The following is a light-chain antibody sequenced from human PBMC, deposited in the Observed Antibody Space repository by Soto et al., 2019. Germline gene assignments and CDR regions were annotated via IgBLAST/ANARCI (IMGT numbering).Light chain of an antibody. CDR3: SSYAGSNKV. J-gene: IGLJ2*01. V-gene: IGLV2-8*01. Sequence: QSVLTQPPSASGSPGQSVTISCTGTSSDAGGYNYVSWYQQHPGKAPKLMIYAVSQRPSGVPDRFSGSKSGNTASLTVSGLQAEDEADYYCSSYAGSNKVFGGGTKLTVL. CDR2: AVS. CDR1: SSDAGGYNY.